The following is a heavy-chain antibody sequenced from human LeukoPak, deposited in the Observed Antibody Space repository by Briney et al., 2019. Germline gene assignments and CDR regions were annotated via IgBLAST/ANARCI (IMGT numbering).Heavy chain of an antibody. CDR3: ARLKDYYDSSGYYYVSNFDY. CDR1: GGSISSYY. Sequence: SETLSLTRTVSGGSISSYYWSWIRQPPGKGLEWIGYIYYSGSTNYNPSFKSRVTISVDTSKNQFSLKLSSVTAADTAVYYCARLKDYYDSSGYYYVSNFDYWGQGTLVTVSS. J-gene: IGHJ4*02. D-gene: IGHD3-22*01. V-gene: IGHV4-59*08. CDR2: IYYSGST.